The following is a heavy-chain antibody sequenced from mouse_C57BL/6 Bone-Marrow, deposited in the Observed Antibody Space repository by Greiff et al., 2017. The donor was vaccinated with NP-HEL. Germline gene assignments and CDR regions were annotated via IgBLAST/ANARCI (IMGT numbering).Heavy chain of an antibody. D-gene: IGHD2-3*01. Sequence: EVQVVESGPGLVKPSQSLSLTCSVTGYSITSGYYWNWIRQFPGNKLEWMGYISYDGSNNYNPSLKNRISITRDTSKNQFFLKLNSVTTEDTATYYCARDEDGPAWFAYWGQGTLVTVSA. CDR2: ISYDGSN. V-gene: IGHV3-6*01. J-gene: IGHJ3*01. CDR3: ARDEDGPAWFAY. CDR1: GYSITSGYY.